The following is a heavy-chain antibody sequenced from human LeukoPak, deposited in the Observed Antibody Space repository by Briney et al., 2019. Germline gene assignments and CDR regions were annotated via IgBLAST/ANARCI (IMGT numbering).Heavy chain of an antibody. CDR1: GFTFSSYG. D-gene: IGHD6-13*01. CDR3: VRGGDSSNRKRSLGF. CDR2: MRNKANGYTT. V-gene: IGHV3-72*01. J-gene: IGHJ4*02. Sequence: GGSLRLSCAASGFTFSSYGMHWVRQAPGKGLEWVGRMRNKANGYTTEYAASVKGRFSIYLQMNSLKTEDTAVYYCVRGGDSSNRKRSLGFWGQGTLVTVSS.